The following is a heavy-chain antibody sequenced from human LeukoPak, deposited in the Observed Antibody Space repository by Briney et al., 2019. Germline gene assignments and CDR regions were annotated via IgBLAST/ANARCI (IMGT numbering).Heavy chain of an antibody. V-gene: IGHV3-30-3*01. J-gene: IGHJ4*02. Sequence: GGSLRLSCAASGFTFSSYAMHWVRQAPGKGLEWVAVISYDGSNKYYADSVKGQFTISRDNSKNTLYLQMNSLRAEDTAVYYCARDGFDYWGQGTLVTVSS. CDR1: GFTFSSYA. CDR2: ISYDGSNK. CDR3: ARDGFDY.